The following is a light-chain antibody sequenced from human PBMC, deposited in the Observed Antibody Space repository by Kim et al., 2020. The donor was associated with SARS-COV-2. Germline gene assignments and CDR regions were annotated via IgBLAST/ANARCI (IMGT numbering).Light chain of an antibody. Sequence: LARAKTATLSSGARQSMATYVGWHQQNPGPAPMLLIYDATKRATGIPARFSGSGSGTDFTRTISILAPEDVGVYYCQQRSNCRITFGQGTRLEIK. J-gene: IGKJ5*01. V-gene: IGKV3-11*01. CDR1: QSMATY. CDR2: DAT. CDR3: QQRSNCRIT.